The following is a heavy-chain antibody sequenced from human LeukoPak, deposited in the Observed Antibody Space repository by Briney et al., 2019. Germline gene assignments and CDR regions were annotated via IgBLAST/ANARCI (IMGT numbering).Heavy chain of an antibody. J-gene: IGHJ4*02. Sequence: ASVKVSCKASANSFSTYDFNWVRQATGQGLGWMGWMNPDSGATRYAQKFQGRVTMTRDTSINTVYMELRSLTSDDTAVYYCARGRTDYYESTGSFPALGYWGQGTLVTVSS. D-gene: IGHD3-22*01. CDR3: ARGRTDYYESTGSFPALGY. V-gene: IGHV1-8*01. CDR1: ANSFSTYD. CDR2: MNPDSGAT.